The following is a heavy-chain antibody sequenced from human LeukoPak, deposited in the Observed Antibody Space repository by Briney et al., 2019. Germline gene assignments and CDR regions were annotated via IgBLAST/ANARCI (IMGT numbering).Heavy chain of an antibody. V-gene: IGHV3-7*01. CDR2: IKQDGSEK. Sequence: GGSLRLSCAASGFTFSSYWMSWVRQAPGKGLEWVANIKQDGSEKYYVDSVKGRFTISRDNAKNSLYLQMNSLRAEDTAVYYCAIEGYYDSSGYPYPDDYWGQGTLVTVSS. D-gene: IGHD3-22*01. J-gene: IGHJ4*02. CDR1: GFTFSSYW. CDR3: AIEGYYDSSGYPYPDDY.